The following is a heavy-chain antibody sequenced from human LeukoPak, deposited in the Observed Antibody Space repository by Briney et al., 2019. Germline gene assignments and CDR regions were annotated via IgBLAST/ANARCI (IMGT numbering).Heavy chain of an antibody. D-gene: IGHD1-1*01. CDR2: ISSSSSYI. J-gene: IGHJ6*02. CDR3: ARDNDPVQYYYYGMDV. V-gene: IGHV3-21*01. CDR1: GFTFSSYG. Sequence: GGSLRLSCAASGFTFSSYGMNWVRQAPGKGLEWVSSISSSSSYIYYADSVKGRFTISRDNAKNSLYLQMNSLRAEDTAVYYCARDNDPVQYYYYGMDVWGQGTTVTVSS.